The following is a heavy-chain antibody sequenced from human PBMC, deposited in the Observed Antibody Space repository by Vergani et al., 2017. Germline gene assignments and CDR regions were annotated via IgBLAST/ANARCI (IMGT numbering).Heavy chain of an antibody. J-gene: IGHJ4*02. D-gene: IGHD5-24*01. V-gene: IGHV4-59*01. CDR1: GGSISSYY. CDR3: AGRGRDGYLF. Sequence: QVQLQESGPGLVKPSETLSLTCTVSGGSISSYYWSWIRQPPGKGLEWIGYIYYSGSTNFNPSIKSRVTISVDTSKNQFSLKLSSVTAADTAVYYCAGRGRDGYLFWGQGTLVTVSS. CDR2: IYYSGST.